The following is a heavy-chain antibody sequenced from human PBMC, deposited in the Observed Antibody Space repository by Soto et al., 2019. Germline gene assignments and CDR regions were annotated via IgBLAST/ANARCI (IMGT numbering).Heavy chain of an antibody. CDR2: INPNSGGT. D-gene: IGHD5-12*01. J-gene: IGHJ4*02. CDR3: ARGRDGYNYYFDY. CDR1: GYTFTGYY. Sequence: GASVKVSCKASGYTFTGYYMHWVRQAPGQGLEWMGWINPNSGGTNYAQKFQGRVTMTRDTSISTAHMELSSLRSEDTAVYYCARGRDGYNYYFDYWGQGTLVTVSS. V-gene: IGHV1-2*02.